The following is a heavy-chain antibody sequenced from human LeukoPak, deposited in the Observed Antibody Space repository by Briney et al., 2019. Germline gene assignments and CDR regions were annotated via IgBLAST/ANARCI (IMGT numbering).Heavy chain of an antibody. Sequence: GGSLRLSCAAAGFTFNSYGMHWVRQAPGKGLEWVAVMWYDGSNKYYADSVKRRFTISRADSKSTLYLQMTSLRAEDTAMYYCARGRMYHYDSNGYSPFDYWGQGTLVTVSS. CDR1: GFTFNSYG. V-gene: IGHV3-33*01. CDR2: MWYDGSNK. CDR3: ARGRMYHYDSNGYSPFDY. J-gene: IGHJ4*02. D-gene: IGHD3-22*01.